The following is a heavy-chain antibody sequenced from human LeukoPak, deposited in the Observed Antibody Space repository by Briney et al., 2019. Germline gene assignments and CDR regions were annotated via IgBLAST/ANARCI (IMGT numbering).Heavy chain of an antibody. Sequence: ASVKVSCKASGYTFTSYGISWVRQAPGQGLEWMGWISAYNGNTNYAQKLQGRVTMTTDTSTSTAYMELRSLRSDDTAVYYCARLIRAFWSPSAWFDPWGQGTLVTVSS. V-gene: IGHV1-18*01. D-gene: IGHD3-3*01. CDR2: ISAYNGNT. J-gene: IGHJ5*02. CDR3: ARLIRAFWSPSAWFDP. CDR1: GYTFTSYG.